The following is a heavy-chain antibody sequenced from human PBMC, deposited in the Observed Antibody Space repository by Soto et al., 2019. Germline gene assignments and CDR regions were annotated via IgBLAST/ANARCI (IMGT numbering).Heavy chain of an antibody. J-gene: IGHJ4*02. CDR3: SRGSFYYENSGYDYAD. CDR2: IYYTGTT. V-gene: IGHV4-39*01. CDR1: GGSIVGSSYY. Sequence: PSETLSLTCTVSGGSIVGSSYYWGWIRQPPGKGLEWIGSIYYTGTTYYSPSLQSRVTISFDTSKNQVSLKLTSVTAADTAVYFCSRGSFYYENSGYDYADWGQGALVTVSS. D-gene: IGHD5-12*01.